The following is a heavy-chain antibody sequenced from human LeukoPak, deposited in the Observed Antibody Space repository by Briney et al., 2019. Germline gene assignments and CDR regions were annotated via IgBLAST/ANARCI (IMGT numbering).Heavy chain of an antibody. D-gene: IGHD3-10*01. Sequence: GGSLRLSCAVSGIALSNYGMTWVRQAPGKGLEWVAGISDSGGRTNYADSVKGRFTISRDNPKNTLYLQMNSLRAEDTAVYFCAKRGVAVRVILVGFHKEAYYFDSWGQGALVTVSS. CDR3: AKRGVAVRVILVGFHKEAYYFDS. V-gene: IGHV3-23*01. CDR1: GIALSNYG. J-gene: IGHJ4*02. CDR2: ISDSGGRT.